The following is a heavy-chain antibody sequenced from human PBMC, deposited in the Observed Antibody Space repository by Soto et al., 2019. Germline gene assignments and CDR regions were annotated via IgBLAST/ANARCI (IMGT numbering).Heavy chain of an antibody. Sequence: QVQLVQSGAEVKKPGSSVKVSCKASGGTFRSYSISWVRQAPGQGLEWMGGIIPIFDITNYAQKFQGGVTIAADESTSTAYMELSSLGSDDTAVYYCARPDEGGYSSNHHYYYALDVWGQGTTVTV. CDR3: ARPDEGGYSSNHHYYYALDV. V-gene: IGHV1-69*01. CDR2: IIPIFDIT. CDR1: GGTFRSYS. D-gene: IGHD3-22*01. J-gene: IGHJ6*02.